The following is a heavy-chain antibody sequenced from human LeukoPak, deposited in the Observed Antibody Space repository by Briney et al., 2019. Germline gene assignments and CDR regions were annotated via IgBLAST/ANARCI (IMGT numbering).Heavy chain of an antibody. D-gene: IGHD2-2*01. J-gene: IGHJ4*02. CDR2: ISAYNGNT. Sequence: ASVKVSCKASGYTFTSYGISWVRQAPGQGLEWMGWISAYNGNTNYAQKLQGRVTMTTDTSTSTAYMELRSLRAEDTAVYYCARDRVLVPAAMLDYWGQGTLVTVSS. V-gene: IGHV1-18*01. CDR1: GYTFTSYG. CDR3: ARDRVLVPAAMLDY.